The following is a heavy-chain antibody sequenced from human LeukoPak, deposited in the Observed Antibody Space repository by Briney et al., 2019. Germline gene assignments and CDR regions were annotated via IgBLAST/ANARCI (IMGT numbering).Heavy chain of an antibody. CDR1: GFIFSSYE. Sequence: GGSLRLSCAASGFIFSSYEMNWVRQAPGKGLEWVSYIGSSSFTIYYADSVKGRFTISRDNSKNTLYLQMNSLRAEDTAVYYCAKGKAYYYDSSGHRYFDYWGQGTLVTVSS. V-gene: IGHV3-48*03. J-gene: IGHJ4*02. D-gene: IGHD3-22*01. CDR3: AKGKAYYYDSSGHRYFDY. CDR2: IGSSSFTI.